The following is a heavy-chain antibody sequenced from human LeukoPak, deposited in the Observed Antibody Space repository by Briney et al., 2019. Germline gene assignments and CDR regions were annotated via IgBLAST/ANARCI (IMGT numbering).Heavy chain of an antibody. CDR1: GFTVSDNY. CDR2: MYSRGDT. CDR3: ARDAPQVPAAGVLAS. J-gene: IGHJ5*02. V-gene: IGHV3-53*01. D-gene: IGHD6-13*01. Sequence: GGSLRLSCAASGFTVSDNYMSWVRQAPGKGLEWVSVMYSRGDTYYADSVKGRFTFSRDISKNTLYLQMNGLRTEDTARYYCARDAPQVPAAGVLASWGQGTLVTVSS.